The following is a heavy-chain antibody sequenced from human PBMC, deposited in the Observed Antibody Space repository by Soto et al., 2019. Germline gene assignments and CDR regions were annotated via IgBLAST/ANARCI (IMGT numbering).Heavy chain of an antibody. V-gene: IGHV4-59*08. Sequence: SETLSLTCTVSGGSISTYYWSWIRQPLGQGLEWIGYVYYNGHTDYNPSLQSRVTISVDTSKNQFSLKCSSVTAADTAVYYCAGVQSSVYDRAFDYWGGGTLVTVPS. CDR1: GGSISTYY. D-gene: IGHD3-22*01. J-gene: IGHJ4*02. CDR3: AGVQSSVYDRAFDY. CDR2: VYYNGHT.